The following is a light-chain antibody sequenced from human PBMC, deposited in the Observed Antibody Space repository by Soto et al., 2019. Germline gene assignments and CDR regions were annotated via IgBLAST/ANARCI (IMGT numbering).Light chain of an antibody. CDR2: DAS. J-gene: IGKJ5*01. CDR1: QSVGRDY. Sequence: ENVLTQSPGTLSLSPGERATLSCRASQSVGRDYLAWFQQKPGQAPRLLIHDASRRATGIPDRFSGSGSGTDFTLTINRLEPEAFAIYYCQQYASSPITFGQGSRVDIK. CDR3: QQYASSPIT. V-gene: IGKV3-20*01.